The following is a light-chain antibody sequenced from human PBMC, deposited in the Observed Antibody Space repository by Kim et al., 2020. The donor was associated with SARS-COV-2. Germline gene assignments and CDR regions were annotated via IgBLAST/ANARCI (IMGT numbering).Light chain of an antibody. V-gene: IGLV4-69*01. CDR2: VNRDGSH. J-gene: IGLJ3*02. CDR1: SGHSSYA. CDR3: QTWDTGIRV. Sequence: QPVLTQSPSASASLGASVQLTCILSSGHSSYAIAWHQQQPGKGPRFLMKVNRDGSHIKGDGTPDRFSGSTSGAERYLTISSLQPEDEADYYCQTWDTGIRVFGGGTQLTVL.